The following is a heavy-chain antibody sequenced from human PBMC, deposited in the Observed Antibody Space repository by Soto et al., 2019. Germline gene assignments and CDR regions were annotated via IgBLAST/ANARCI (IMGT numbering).Heavy chain of an antibody. Sequence: GGSLRLSCAASGFTFSSYAMSWVRQAPGKGLEWVSAISGSGGSTYYADSVKGRFTISRDNSKNTLYLQMNSLRAEDTAVYYCEKDALYHYESSGYPPFTYFDYWGQGSLVTVS. CDR1: GFTFSSYA. V-gene: IGHV3-23*01. CDR2: ISGSGGST. CDR3: EKDALYHYESSGYPPFTYFDY. D-gene: IGHD3-22*01. J-gene: IGHJ4*02.